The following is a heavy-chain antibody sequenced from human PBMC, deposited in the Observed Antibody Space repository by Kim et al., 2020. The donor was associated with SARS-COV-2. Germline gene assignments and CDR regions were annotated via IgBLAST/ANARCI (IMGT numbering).Heavy chain of an antibody. CDR2: INHSGST. CDR3: ATTRGVETGSPYGMDV. CDR1: GGSFSGYY. Sequence: SETLSLTCAVYGGSFSGYYWSWIRQPPGKGLEWIGEINHSGSTNYNPSLKSRVTISVDTSKNQFSLKLSSVTAADTAVYYCATTRGVETGSPYGMDVWGQGTTVTVSS. D-gene: IGHD3-10*01. J-gene: IGHJ6*02. V-gene: IGHV4-34*01.